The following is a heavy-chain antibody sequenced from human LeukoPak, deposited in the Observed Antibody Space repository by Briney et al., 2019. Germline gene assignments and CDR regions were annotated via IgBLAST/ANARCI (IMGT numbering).Heavy chain of an antibody. CDR3: ARLGYDSSELDYDYYYIDV. CDR2: IIPVFAIA. J-gene: IGHJ6*03. CDR1: GDTFSNYA. D-gene: IGHD3-22*01. Sequence: SVKVSCKASGDTFSNYAISWVRQAPGQGLEWMAVIIPVFAIADSAQKFQGRVTITADESTSTVYMEMSSLTSEDTAVYYCARLGYDSSELDYDYYYIDVWGKGTTVTASS. V-gene: IGHV1-69*01.